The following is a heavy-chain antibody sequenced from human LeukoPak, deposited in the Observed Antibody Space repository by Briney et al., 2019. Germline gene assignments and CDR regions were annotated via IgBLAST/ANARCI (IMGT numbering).Heavy chain of an antibody. CDR3: AKDANPTYIIAAAGPGYFDH. CDR1: GFTFSNYG. Sequence: PGGSLRLSCAASGFTFSNYGMHWVRQAPGKGLEWVAFIRYDESNKIYADSVRGRFTISRDNSKSTLYLQLNSLAAEDTAVYYCAKDANPTYIIAAAGPGYFDHWGQGTLVTVSS. D-gene: IGHD6-13*01. J-gene: IGHJ4*02. V-gene: IGHV3-30*02. CDR2: IRYDESNK.